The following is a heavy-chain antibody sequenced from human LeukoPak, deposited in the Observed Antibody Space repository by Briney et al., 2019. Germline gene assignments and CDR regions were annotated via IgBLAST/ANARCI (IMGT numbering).Heavy chain of an antibody. CDR2: ISSSSRTT. V-gene: IGHV3-48*02. J-gene: IGHJ4*02. D-gene: IGHD3-22*01. CDR1: AFSFSAYS. Sequence: GGSLSLSCAASAFSFSAYSMNWVRQAPGKGLEWVSYISSSSRTTYYADSVKGRFTISGDNAKNSLYLQMNSLRDEDTAVYYCARDKHDSTGYYSPTFFDYWGQGTLVTVSS. CDR3: ARDKHDSTGYYSPTFFDY.